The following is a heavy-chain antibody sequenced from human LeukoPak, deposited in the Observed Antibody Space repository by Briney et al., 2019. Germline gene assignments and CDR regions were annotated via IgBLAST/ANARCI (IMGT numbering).Heavy chain of an antibody. Sequence: GGSLRLSCAASGFTFSSYEMNWVRQAPGKGLEWVANIKRDGSEKDYVDSVKGRFTISRDNAKNSLFLQMNNLRAEDTAVYYCVRDFGYCSGGNCYTVLDYWGQGTLVTVSS. CDR1: GFTFSSYE. D-gene: IGHD2-15*01. V-gene: IGHV3-7*01. CDR3: VRDFGYCSGGNCYTVLDY. CDR2: IKRDGSEK. J-gene: IGHJ4*02.